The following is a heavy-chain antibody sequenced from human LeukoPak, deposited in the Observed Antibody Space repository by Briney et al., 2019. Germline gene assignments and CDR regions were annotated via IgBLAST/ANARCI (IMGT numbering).Heavy chain of an antibody. Sequence: ASVTVSCKASGYTFTSYGISWVRQAPGQGLEWMGWISAYNGNTNYAQKLQGRVTMTTDTSTSTAYMELRSLRSDDTAVYYCARVGLLINYYDSSGPIDFDIWGQGTMVTVSS. J-gene: IGHJ3*02. CDR1: GYTFTSYG. V-gene: IGHV1-18*01. D-gene: IGHD3-22*01. CDR3: ARVGLLINYYDSSGPIDFDI. CDR2: ISAYNGNT.